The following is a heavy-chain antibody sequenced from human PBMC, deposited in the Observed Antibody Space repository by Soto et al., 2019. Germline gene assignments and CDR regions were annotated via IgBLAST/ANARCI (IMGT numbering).Heavy chain of an antibody. CDR2: IYFTGYT. CDR3: ATVAMTSPKVFDY. V-gene: IGHV4-59*11. CDR1: GGSLSSHY. J-gene: IGHJ4*02. Sequence: QVQLQESGPGLVKPSETLSLTCTVSGGSLSSHYWSWIRQSPGKGLEWIGYIYFTGYTNYNPSLKNRVTISVDTSKSQFSLSRNSVTAAATDVYYCATVAMTSPKVFDYWGQGTLVSGSS. D-gene: IGHD2-15*01.